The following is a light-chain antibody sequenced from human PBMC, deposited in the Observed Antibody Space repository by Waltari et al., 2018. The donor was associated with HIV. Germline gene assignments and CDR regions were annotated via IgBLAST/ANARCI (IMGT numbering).Light chain of an antibody. Sequence: EPVLTQSPGTLSLSSEQRATRSCRSDQTINNNHLAWYQHKPGLPPRLLICDASTRAAGIPDRVIGGGSGTDFTLTISGLEPEDFAIYFCQQYEASPPMYTFGQGTRLEV. CDR1: QTINNNH. V-gene: IGKV3-20*01. CDR3: QQYEASPPMYT. CDR2: DAS. J-gene: IGKJ2*01.